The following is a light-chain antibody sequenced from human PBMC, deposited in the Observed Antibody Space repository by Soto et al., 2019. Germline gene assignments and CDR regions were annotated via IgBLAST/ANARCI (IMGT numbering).Light chain of an antibody. CDR2: KAS. CDR3: QQYNSYPWT. CDR1: QSIDTW. V-gene: IGKV1-5*03. J-gene: IGKJ1*01. Sequence: DIQMTQSPSALSASVGDRVTITCRASQSIDTWLVWYQQKVGKAPKLLIQKASSLESGVPARFSGSGSGTELTISINSLQPDDFETYYCQQYNSYPWTFGQGTKVDI.